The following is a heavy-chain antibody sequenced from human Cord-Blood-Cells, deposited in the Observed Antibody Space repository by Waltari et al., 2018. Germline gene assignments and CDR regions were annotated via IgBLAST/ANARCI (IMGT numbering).Heavy chain of an antibody. V-gene: IGHV1-3*01. CDR1: GYTFTSYA. J-gene: IGHJ6*02. CDR2: INAANGNT. CDR3: AREGQGYYYYGMDV. Sequence: QVQLVQSGAAVKKPGASVKVSCKASGYTFTSYAMHWVRQTPGQRLEWRGWINAANGNTKYSQKFQGRVTMTRDTSASTAYMELSSLRSEDTAVYYCAREGQGYYYYGMDVWGQGTTVTVSS.